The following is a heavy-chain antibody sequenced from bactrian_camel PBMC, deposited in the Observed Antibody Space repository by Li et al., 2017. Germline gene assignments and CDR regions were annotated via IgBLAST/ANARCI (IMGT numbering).Heavy chain of an antibody. V-gene: IGHV3S55*01. J-gene: IGHJ4*01. CDR1: EHSTIARYR. Sequence: HVQLVESGGGSVQAGGSLKLSCAASEHSTIARYRMAWFRQAPEKQREAVASIRSDGPITYAPSVKGRATIYLNNAKTTLYLEMNNLKPDDTAQYYCATGPDREGIDLAEREYDNWGQGTQVTVS. CDR3: ATGPDREGIDLAEREYDN. CDR2: IRSDGPI. D-gene: IGHD4*01.